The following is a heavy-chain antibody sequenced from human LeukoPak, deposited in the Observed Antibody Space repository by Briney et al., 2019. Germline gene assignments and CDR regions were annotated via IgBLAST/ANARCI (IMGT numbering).Heavy chain of an antibody. Sequence: GGSLRLSCAASGFTFSSYAMHWVRQAPGKGLEWVAVISYDGSNKYYADSVKGRFTISRDNSKNTLCLQMNSLRAEDTAVYYCARDPAISGSSWSFDYWGQGTLVTVSS. V-gene: IGHV3-30-3*01. CDR3: ARDPAISGSSWSFDY. CDR2: ISYDGSNK. J-gene: IGHJ4*02. D-gene: IGHD6-13*01. CDR1: GFTFSSYA.